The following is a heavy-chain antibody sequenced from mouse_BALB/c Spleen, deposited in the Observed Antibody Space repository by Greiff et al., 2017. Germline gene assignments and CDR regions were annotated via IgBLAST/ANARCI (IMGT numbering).Heavy chain of an antibody. Sequence: QVQLQQSGAELVRPGTSVKVSCKASGYAFTNYLIEWVKQRPGQGLEWIGVINPGSGGTNYNEKFKSKATLTVDTSSSTAYMQLSSLTSEDSAVYYCTRGGGRAAWFAYWGQGTLVTVSA. CDR3: TRGGGRAAWFAY. J-gene: IGHJ3*01. D-gene: IGHD3-1*01. CDR2: INPGSGGT. CDR1: GYAFTNYL. V-gene: IGHV1-54*01.